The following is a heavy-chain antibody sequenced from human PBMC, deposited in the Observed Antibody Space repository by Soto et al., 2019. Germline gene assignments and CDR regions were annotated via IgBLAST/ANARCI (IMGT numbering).Heavy chain of an antibody. D-gene: IGHD6-13*01. J-gene: IGHJ4*02. V-gene: IGHV4-4*02. CDR3: ARGAAACEGAYFDY. CDR1: SGSISSSNW. Sequence: QVQLQESGPGLVKPSGTLSLTCAVSSGSISSSNWWSWVRQPPGKGLEWIGEIYHSGSTNYNPSHKSRVTISVDKSKSQFSLKLSSLPATDTAVDYWARGAAACEGAYFDYWGQGTLVTVSS. CDR2: IYHSGST.